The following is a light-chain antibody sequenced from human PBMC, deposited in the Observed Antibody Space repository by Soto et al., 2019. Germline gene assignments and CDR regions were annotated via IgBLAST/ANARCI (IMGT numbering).Light chain of an antibody. CDR2: GAS. J-gene: IGKJ4*01. CDR3: QQYYNWLT. Sequence: EIVMTQSPATLSVSPGERATLSCRASQNIRSNLAWYQQKPGQSPRLLIYGASTRATGIPARFSGSGSGTEFTLTISSLQSEDFAVYYCQQYYNWLTFGGGTEVEIK. CDR1: QNIRSN. V-gene: IGKV3-15*01.